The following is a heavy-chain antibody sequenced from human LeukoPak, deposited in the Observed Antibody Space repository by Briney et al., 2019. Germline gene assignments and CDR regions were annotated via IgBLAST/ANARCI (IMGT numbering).Heavy chain of an antibody. CDR3: ARVMRYYDSSGYYNWFDP. CDR1: GGTFISYA. CDR2: IIPILGIA. D-gene: IGHD3-22*01. J-gene: IGHJ5*02. V-gene: IGHV1-69*04. Sequence: SVKVSCKASGGTFISYAISWVRQAPVQGLEWMGRIIPILGIANYAQKFQGRVTITADKSTSTAYMELSSLRSEDTAVYYCARVMRYYDSSGYYNWFDPWGQGTLVTVSS.